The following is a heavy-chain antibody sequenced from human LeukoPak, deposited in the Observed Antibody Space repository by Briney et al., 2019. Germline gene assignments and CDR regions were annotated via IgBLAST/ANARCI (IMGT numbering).Heavy chain of an antibody. V-gene: IGHV1-18*01. J-gene: IGHJ4*02. CDR3: ARDPVTDYDILTGSFDY. CDR2: ISAYNGNT. D-gene: IGHD3-9*01. CDR1: GYTFTSYG. Sequence: ASVKVSCKASGYTFTSYGISWVRQAPGQGLEWMGWISAYNGNTNYARKLQGRVTMTTDTSTSTAYMELRSLRSDDTAVYYCARDPVTDYDILTGSFDYWGQGTLVTVSS.